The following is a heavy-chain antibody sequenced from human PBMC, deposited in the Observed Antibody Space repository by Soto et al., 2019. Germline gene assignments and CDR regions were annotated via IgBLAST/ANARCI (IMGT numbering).Heavy chain of an antibody. CDR3: ARDRTISDYRSSGALGL. V-gene: IGHV3-66*01. D-gene: IGHD6-6*01. CDR1: GFTVSGHY. Sequence: GGSLRLSCAASGFTVSGHYMSWVRQAPGKGLEWVSVIYSGGSTYYANSVTGRFTISRDISKNTVYLQMNSLRAEDTAVYFCARDRTISDYRSSGALGLWGQGTLVTVS. CDR2: IYSGGST. J-gene: IGHJ4*02.